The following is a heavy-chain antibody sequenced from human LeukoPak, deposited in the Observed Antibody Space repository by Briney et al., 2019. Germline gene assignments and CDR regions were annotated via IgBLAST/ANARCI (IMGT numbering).Heavy chain of an antibody. CDR3: ARGGLVARYIVA. D-gene: IGHD2-15*01. CDR2: INPNSGGT. J-gene: IGHJ5*02. CDR1: GGTFSSYA. V-gene: IGHV1-2*02. Sequence: ASVKASCKASGGTFSSYAISWVRQAPGQGLEWMGWINPNSGGTNYAQKFQGRVTMTRDTSISTAYMELSRLRSDDTAVYYCARGGLVARYIVAWGQGTLVTVSS.